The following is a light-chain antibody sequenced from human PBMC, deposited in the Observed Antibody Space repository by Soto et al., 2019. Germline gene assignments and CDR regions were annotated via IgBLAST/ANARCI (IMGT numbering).Light chain of an antibody. Sequence: QSVLTQPPSVSGAPGQTITISCTGSSSNIGAGYDVHWYQQLPGRAPKLLIYGNNNRPSGVPDRFSGSKSGTSVSLAITGLQAEDEADYYCNSYTSSSTLLFGGGTKLTVL. CDR3: NSYTSSSTLL. J-gene: IGLJ2*01. CDR1: SSNIGAGYD. CDR2: GNN. V-gene: IGLV1-40*01.